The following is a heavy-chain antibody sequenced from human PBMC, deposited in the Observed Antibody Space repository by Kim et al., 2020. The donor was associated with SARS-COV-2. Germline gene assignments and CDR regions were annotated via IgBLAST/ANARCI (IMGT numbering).Heavy chain of an antibody. D-gene: IGHD6-6*01. CDR1: GFTFSAYW. J-gene: IGHJ5*02. Sequence: GGSLRLSCAASGFTFSAYWMSWVRQAPGKGLEWVANIKPDGSEKYYVDSVKGRFTISRDNARNSLYLQMNSLRAEDTAVYYCARGGSKFDPWGQGTLVIVSS. CDR3: ARGGSKFDP. V-gene: IGHV3-7*01. CDR2: IKPDGSEK.